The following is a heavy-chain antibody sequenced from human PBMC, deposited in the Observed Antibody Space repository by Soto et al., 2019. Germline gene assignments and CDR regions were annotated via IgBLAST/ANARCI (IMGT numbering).Heavy chain of an antibody. J-gene: IGHJ6*02. D-gene: IGHD2-2*01. V-gene: IGHV4-4*02. CDR2: IYHSGST. CDR3: ARYCISTSCPFYGMDV. Sequence: QVQLQESGPGLVKPSGTLSLTCAVSGGSISSSNWWSWVRQPPGKGLEWIGEIYHSGSTNYNPSREGRVTLSVATSKNQFSLKLSSVTAADTAVYYCARYCISTSCPFYGMDVWGQGTTVTVSS. CDR1: GGSISSSNW.